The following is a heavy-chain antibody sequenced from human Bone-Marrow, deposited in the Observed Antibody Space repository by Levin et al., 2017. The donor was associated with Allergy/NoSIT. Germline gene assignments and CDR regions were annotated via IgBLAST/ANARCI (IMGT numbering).Heavy chain of an antibody. CDR1: GSSISSDYY. Sequence: SETLSLTCAVSGSSISSDYYWGWIRQPPGKGLEWLGNIHESGTTKYNPSLKSRVTISVDTSKNQFSLQLNSVTAADTAVYFCAREYYMDVWGKGTTVTVSS. CDR3: AREYYMDV. CDR2: IHESGTT. J-gene: IGHJ6*03. V-gene: IGHV4-38-2*02.